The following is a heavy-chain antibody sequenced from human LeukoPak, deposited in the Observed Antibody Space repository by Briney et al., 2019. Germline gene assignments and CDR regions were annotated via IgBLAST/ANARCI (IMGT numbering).Heavy chain of an antibody. J-gene: IGHJ4*02. V-gene: IGHV1-24*01. Sequence: ASVKVSCKVSGYTLTELSMHWVRQAPGKGLEWMGGFDPEDGETIYAQKFQGRVTMTEDTSTDTAYMELSSRRSEDTAVYYCVTAYGSRVTGYHLSSSFDYWGQGTLVTVSS. CDR1: GYTLTELS. CDR2: FDPEDGET. CDR3: VTAYGSRVTGYHLSSSFDY. D-gene: IGHD3-9*01.